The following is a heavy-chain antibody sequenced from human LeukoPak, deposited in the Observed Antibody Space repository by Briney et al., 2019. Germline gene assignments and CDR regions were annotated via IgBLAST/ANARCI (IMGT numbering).Heavy chain of an antibody. D-gene: IGHD5-12*01. J-gene: IGHJ6*03. CDR3: ARGISGYDFYYFYYMDV. V-gene: IGHV3-48*03. CDR1: GFTFSSYE. Sequence: GGSLRLSCAASGFTFSSYEMNWVRQAPGKGLEWVSYISSIGSAIYYADSVKGRFTISRDNAKNSLYLQMNSLRAEDTAVYYCARGISGYDFYYFYYMDVWGKWTTVTVSS. CDR2: ISSIGSAI.